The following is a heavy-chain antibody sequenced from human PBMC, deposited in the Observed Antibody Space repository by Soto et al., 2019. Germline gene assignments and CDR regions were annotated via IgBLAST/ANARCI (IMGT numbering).Heavy chain of an antibody. Sequence: EVQLLESGGGLVQPGGSLGLSCAASGFTFSIYAMSWVRQAPGKGPEWVSVINGRGSPTFYADSVEGRFTIYRDNSKNSLYLQMTTLRAEETVISYGAKHIEGAGRWYFELWGRGTLVSVSS. J-gene: IGHJ2*01. CDR2: INGRGSPT. D-gene: IGHD2-21*01. CDR3: AKHIEGAGRWYFEL. CDR1: GFTFSIYA. V-gene: IGHV3-23*01.